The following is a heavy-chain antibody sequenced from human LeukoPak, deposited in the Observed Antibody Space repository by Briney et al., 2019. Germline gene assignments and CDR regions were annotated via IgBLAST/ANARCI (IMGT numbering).Heavy chain of an antibody. Sequence: SVNISCKPSGYSFTKYYLHWLRQAPGQGLKGMEITNPGGGTVVQGQKFQGRVSMTRDMSTSTVYMELSSMTSEDTALYYCARAGIEAGYYSRYVWGRGTTVTVSS. D-gene: IGHD1-14*01. V-gene: IGHV1-46*01. J-gene: IGHJ6*03. CDR3: ARAGIEAGYYSRYV. CDR1: GYSFTKYY. CDR2: TNPGGGTV.